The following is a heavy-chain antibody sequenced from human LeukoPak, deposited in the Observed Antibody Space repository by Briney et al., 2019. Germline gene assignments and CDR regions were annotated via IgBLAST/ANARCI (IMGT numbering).Heavy chain of an antibody. V-gene: IGHV1-2*02. CDR1: GYTFTGYY. CDR3: ARDTTMITYWFDP. D-gene: IGHD5-18*01. J-gene: IGHJ5*02. CDR2: INPNSGGT. Sequence: GASVKVSCKASGYTFTGYYMHWVRQALGQGLEWMGWINPNSGGTNYAQKFQGRVTMTRDTSVSTAYMELNRLRSDDTGVYYCARDTTMITYWFDPWGQGTLVTVSS.